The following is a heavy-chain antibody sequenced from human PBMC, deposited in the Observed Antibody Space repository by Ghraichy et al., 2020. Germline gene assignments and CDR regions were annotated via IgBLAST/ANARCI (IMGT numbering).Heavy chain of an antibody. CDR1: GASAVITSGSY. CDR3: ARHFGMTTATTDRGLDP. D-gene: IGHD4-17*01. V-gene: IGHV4-39*01. CDR2: LRDSGES. Sequence: SETLSLTCTVSGASAVITSGSYWDWIRQSPEKGLEWIASLRDSGESHYNPSLKSRVTVSVDASKNQLFLTLRSVTAADTALYYCARHFGMTTATTDRGLDPWGQGTLVTVSS. J-gene: IGHJ5*02.